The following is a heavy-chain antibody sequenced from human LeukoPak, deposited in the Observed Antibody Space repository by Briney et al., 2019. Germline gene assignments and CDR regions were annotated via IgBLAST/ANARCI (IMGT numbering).Heavy chain of an antibody. Sequence: ASVKVSCKASGHTFTGYYMHWVRQAPGQGLEWMGWINPNSGGTNYAQKFQGRVTMTRDTSISTAYMELSRLRSDDTAVYYCAAWKIAAAGTTYFDYWGQGTLVTVSS. CDR2: INPNSGGT. CDR3: AAWKIAAAGTTYFDY. D-gene: IGHD6-13*01. CDR1: GHTFTGYY. J-gene: IGHJ4*02. V-gene: IGHV1-2*02.